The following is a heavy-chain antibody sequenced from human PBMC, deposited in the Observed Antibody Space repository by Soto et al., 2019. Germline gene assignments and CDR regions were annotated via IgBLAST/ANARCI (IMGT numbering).Heavy chain of an antibody. V-gene: IGHV3-23*01. CDR3: AKARGITMIVVVTPNLFDY. CDR2: ISGSGGST. Sequence: SLRLSCAASGFTFSSYAMSWVRQAPGKGLEWVSAISGSGGSTYYADSVKGRFTISRDNSKNTLYLQMNSLRAEDTAVYYCAKARGITMIVVVTPNLFDYRGQGTLVTVSS. D-gene: IGHD3-22*01. J-gene: IGHJ4*02. CDR1: GFTFSSYA.